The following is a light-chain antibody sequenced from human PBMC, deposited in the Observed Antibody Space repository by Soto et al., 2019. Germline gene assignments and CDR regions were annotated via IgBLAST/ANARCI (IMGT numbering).Light chain of an antibody. Sequence: EIVMTQSPLSLPVTPGEPASISCRSSQSLLHGNGYNYLDWYLQKPGQSPQLLIYLGSNRASGVPDRFSGSGSGTDFTLKISRVEAEDVGVYYCMQALQTPRLTFGGGTKVEIK. CDR1: QSLLHGNGYNY. CDR2: LGS. CDR3: MQALQTPRLT. V-gene: IGKV2-28*01. J-gene: IGKJ4*01.